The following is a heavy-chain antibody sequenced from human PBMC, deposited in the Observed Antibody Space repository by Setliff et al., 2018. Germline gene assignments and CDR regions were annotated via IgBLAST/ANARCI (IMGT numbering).Heavy chain of an antibody. CDR1: GFTFSNHW. CDR3: AKVKKPLIRGSGFDY. J-gene: IGHJ4*02. Sequence: PGESLKISCAVSGFTFSNHWMTWVRQAPGKGLEWVASVRFDGSYKVYADSVKGRFTISRDNSENTLFLQMTSLRAEDTGIYYCAKVKKPLIRGSGFDYWGQGTLVTVSS. D-gene: IGHD2-8*01. CDR2: VRFDGSYK. V-gene: IGHV3-30*02.